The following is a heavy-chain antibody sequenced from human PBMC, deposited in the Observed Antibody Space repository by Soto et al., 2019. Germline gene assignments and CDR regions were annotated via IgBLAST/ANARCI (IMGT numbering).Heavy chain of an antibody. V-gene: IGHV3-30-3*01. CDR3: ARDQTGITTTGGGRIDH. J-gene: IGHJ4*02. CDR2: VSFDGSNK. CDR1: GFTFSTHA. D-gene: IGHD1-20*01. Sequence: QVQLVESGGGVVQPGRSLRLSCAASGFTFSTHAMHWVRQAPGKGLECVAIVSFDGSNKYYADSVKGRFTISRDNSKNTPYQQMSGLTPEDTAVYYCARDQTGITTTGGGRIDHWGQGTLVTVSS.